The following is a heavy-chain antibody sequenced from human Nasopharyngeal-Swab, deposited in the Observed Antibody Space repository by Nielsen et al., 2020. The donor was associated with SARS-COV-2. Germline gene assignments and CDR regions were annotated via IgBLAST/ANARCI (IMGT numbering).Heavy chain of an antibody. CDR1: GYTFTGYY. D-gene: IGHD6-13*01. CDR3: AAPGYSSLTDAFDI. Sequence: ASVKVSCKASGYTFTGYYMHWVRQAPGQGLEWMGRINPNSGGTNYAQKFQGRVTMTRDMSTSTAYMELSSLRSEDTAVYYCAAPGYSSLTDAFDIWGQGTMVTVSS. V-gene: IGHV1-2*06. J-gene: IGHJ3*02. CDR2: INPNSGGT.